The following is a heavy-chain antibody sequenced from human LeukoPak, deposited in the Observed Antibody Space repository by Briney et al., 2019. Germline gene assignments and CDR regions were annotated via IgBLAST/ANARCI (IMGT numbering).Heavy chain of an antibody. D-gene: IGHD6-13*01. V-gene: IGHV3-66*01. CDR1: GFTVSSNY. CDR3: ARGVGSSWYEYYYYGMDV. CDR2: IYSGGST. J-gene: IGHJ6*02. Sequence: GGSLRLSCAASGFTVSSNYMSWVRQAPGKGLEWVSVIYSGGSTYYADSVKGRFTISRDNSKNTLYLQMNSLRAEDTAVYYCARGVGSSWYEYYYYGMDVWGQGTTVTVSS.